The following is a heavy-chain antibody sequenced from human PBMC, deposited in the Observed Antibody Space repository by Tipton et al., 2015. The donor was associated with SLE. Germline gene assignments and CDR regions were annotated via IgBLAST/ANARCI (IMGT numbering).Heavy chain of an antibody. V-gene: IGHV4-59*01. Sequence: TLSLTCTVSGRSLSSYYWCWLRHPAGTGLEWIGNIYYSVRTNYNPSLKSRVTISVDTSKNQYSLKLSSVTAADTAVYYCARSAGYGRNWAHFDYWGQGTLVTVSS. J-gene: IGHJ4*02. CDR1: GRSLSSYY. D-gene: IGHD6-13*01. CDR2: IYYSVRT. CDR3: ARSAGYGRNWAHFDY.